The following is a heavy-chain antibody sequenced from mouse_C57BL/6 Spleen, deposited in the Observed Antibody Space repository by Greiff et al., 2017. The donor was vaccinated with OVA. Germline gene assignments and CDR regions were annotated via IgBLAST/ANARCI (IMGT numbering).Heavy chain of an antibody. V-gene: IGHV1-15*01. J-gene: IGHJ3*01. CDR3: TRDSGYSEEFAY. D-gene: IGHD2-3*01. Sequence: VQLQQPGAELVRPGASVTLSCKASGYTFTDYEMHWVKQKPVHGLEWIGAIDPETGGTAYNQKFKGKAILTANKSSSTAYMELRSLTSEDSAVYYCTRDSGYSEEFAYWGKGTLVTVSA. CDR2: IDPETGGT. CDR1: GYTFTDYE.